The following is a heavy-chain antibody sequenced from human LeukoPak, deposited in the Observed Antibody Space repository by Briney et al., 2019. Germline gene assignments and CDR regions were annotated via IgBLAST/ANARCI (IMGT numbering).Heavy chain of an antibody. CDR3: ARGSGWLDP. J-gene: IGHJ5*02. D-gene: IGHD1-26*01. V-gene: IGHV3-7*05. Sequence: TGGSLRLSCAASGFTFSNYWMSWVRQAPEKGLEWVANIKEDGSLKYYVDSVKGRFTISRDNAKNSLYLHMNSLRVEDRAVYYCARGSGWLDPWGQGTLVTVFS. CDR2: IKEDGSLK. CDR1: GFTFSNYW.